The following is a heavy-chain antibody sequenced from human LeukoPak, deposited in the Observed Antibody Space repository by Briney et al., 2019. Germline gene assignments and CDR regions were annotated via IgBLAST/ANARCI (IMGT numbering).Heavy chain of an antibody. D-gene: IGHD3-9*01. Sequence: ASVKVSCKASGYTFTSYGISWVRQAPGQGLEWMGWISAYNGNTNYAQKLQGRVTMTRDTSTSTAYMELSSLRAEDTAVYYCAGTDILTGYGDWSQGTLVTVSS. CDR2: ISAYNGNT. CDR1: GYTFTSYG. J-gene: IGHJ4*02. CDR3: AGTDILTGYGD. V-gene: IGHV1-18*01.